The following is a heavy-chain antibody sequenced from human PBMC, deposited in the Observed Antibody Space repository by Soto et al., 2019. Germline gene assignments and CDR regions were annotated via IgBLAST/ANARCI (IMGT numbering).Heavy chain of an antibody. CDR2: IGGSGDGT. CDR1: GFTFSSYT. V-gene: IGHV3-23*01. Sequence: GGSLRLSCEASGFTFSSYTMNWVRRAPGKGLEWVATIGGSGDGTYYGGSVKGRFTISRDNSKNTVYLQMNSLRAEDTAIYYCTTDYYDSPFFNYWGQGTLVTVSS. D-gene: IGHD3-22*01. J-gene: IGHJ4*02. CDR3: TTDYYDSPFFNY.